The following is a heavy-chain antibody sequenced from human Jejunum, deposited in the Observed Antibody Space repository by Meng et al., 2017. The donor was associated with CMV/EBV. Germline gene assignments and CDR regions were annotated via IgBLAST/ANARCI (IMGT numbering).Heavy chain of an antibody. CDR2: IKSYGDGRLT. CDR3: ATGERQWQLLFDC. J-gene: IGHJ4*02. V-gene: IGHV3-15*01. D-gene: IGHD1-26*01. Sequence: ALAFTKPWMGWVRQTPGSGLGWVGRIKSYGDGRLTDYATRVQGRFTISRDASENTLYLHLNSLDVEDTGVYYCATGERQWQLLFDCWGQGTLVTVSS. CDR1: ALAFTKPW.